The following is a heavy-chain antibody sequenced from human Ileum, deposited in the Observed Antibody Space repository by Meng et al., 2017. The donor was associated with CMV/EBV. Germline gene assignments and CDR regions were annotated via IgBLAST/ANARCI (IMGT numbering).Heavy chain of an antibody. CDR2: VKANAEGGTI. CDR1: GFTFSNTW. D-gene: IGHD3-10*01. V-gene: IGHV3-15*01. Sequence: ASGFTFSNTWMNWVRQAPGKGLEWVGRVKANAEGGTIDYAALVEGRFTISRDDSRTTLFLHMNSLKTEDTAVYYCATGTGKTDFDYWGQGTLVTVSS. CDR3: ATGTGKTDFDY. J-gene: IGHJ4*02.